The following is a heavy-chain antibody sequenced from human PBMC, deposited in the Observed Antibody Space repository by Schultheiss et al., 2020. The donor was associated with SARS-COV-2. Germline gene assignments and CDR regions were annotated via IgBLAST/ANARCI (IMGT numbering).Heavy chain of an antibody. CDR1: GLSLTTNGVG. CDR3: AHSEDYSNYAWFDP. Sequence: SGPTLVKPTQTLTLTCTLSGLSLTTNGVGVGWIRQPPGKTLEWLALIYWDDDKRYSPSLISRLTITKDTTENQVVLTMTNMDPVDTATYYCAHSEDYSNYAWFDPWGQGTLVTVSS. D-gene: IGHD4-11*01. J-gene: IGHJ5*02. CDR2: IYWDDDK. V-gene: IGHV2-5*02.